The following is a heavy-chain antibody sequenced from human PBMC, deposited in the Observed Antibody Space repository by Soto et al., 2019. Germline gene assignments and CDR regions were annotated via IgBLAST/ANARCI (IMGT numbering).Heavy chain of an antibody. CDR2: ISAYNGNT. J-gene: IGHJ6*02. D-gene: IGHD2-2*01. V-gene: IGHV1-18*01. Sequence: ALVKVSCKASGYTFTSYGISWVRQAPGQGLEWMGWISAYNGNTNYAQKLQGRVTMTTDTSTSTAYMELRSLRSDDTAVYYCARDIVVVPAAIQEGYYYGMDVWGQGTTVTVSS. CDR1: GYTFTSYG. CDR3: ARDIVVVPAAIQEGYYYGMDV.